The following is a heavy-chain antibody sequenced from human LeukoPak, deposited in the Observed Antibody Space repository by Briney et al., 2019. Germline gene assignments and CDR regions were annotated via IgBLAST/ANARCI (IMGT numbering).Heavy chain of an antibody. CDR1: GYTFTTYT. J-gene: IGHJ3*02. CDR2: INTNTGNP. D-gene: IGHD3-22*01. CDR3: ARAYADYYDRLDAFDI. Sequence: ASVKVSCKASGYTFTTYTMNWVRQAPGQGLEWMGWINTNTGNPTYAQGFTGRFVFSFDTSVSTAFLQISSLKAEDTAIYYCARAYADYYDRLDAFDIWGQGTMVTVSS. V-gene: IGHV7-4-1*02.